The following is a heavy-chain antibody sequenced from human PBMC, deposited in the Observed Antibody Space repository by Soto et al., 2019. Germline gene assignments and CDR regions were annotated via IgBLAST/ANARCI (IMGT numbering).Heavy chain of an antibody. CDR1: GGSISSDY. Sequence: SDTLSLTCTVSGGSISSDYWSWIRQPAGKGLEWIGRIYTSGSTNYNPSLKSRVTMSVDTSKNQFSLKLSSVTAADTAVYYCARDRSIAVAGVGDWFDPWGQGTLVTVS. V-gene: IGHV4-4*07. J-gene: IGHJ5*02. CDR2: IYTSGST. CDR3: ARDRSIAVAGVGDWFDP. D-gene: IGHD6-19*01.